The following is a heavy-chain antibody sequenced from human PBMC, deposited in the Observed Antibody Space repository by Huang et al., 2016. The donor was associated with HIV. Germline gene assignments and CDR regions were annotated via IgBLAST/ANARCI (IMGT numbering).Heavy chain of an antibody. CDR2: FTGDSERV. J-gene: IGHJ4*02. CDR3: AHLPEPSSPWTDY. D-gene: IGHD1-1*01. CDR1: GFTFDDFS. Sequence: EVHLVESGGGLVQPGRSLRLSFGASGFTFDDFSMHWVRQRPGKGMDDVSGFTGDSERVFYAASGKGRFTISRDNAKNSLYLQMNSLRVEDTALYYCAHLPEPSSPWTDYWGQGTLVTVSS. V-gene: IGHV3-9*01.